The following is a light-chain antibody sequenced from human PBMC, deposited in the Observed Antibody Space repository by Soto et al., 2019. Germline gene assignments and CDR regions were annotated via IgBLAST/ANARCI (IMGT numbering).Light chain of an antibody. CDR2: GAS. J-gene: IGKJ1*01. Sequence: EIVLTQSPATLSLSPGEGVTLSCRASQSVSSSLAWYQQKPGLAPRVLIYGASTRATGIPARFSGSGSGTELTLTISSMQSEDFAVYYCQQHNNWPPWTFGQGTKVDIK. CDR1: QSVSSS. CDR3: QQHNNWPPWT. V-gene: IGKV3-15*01.